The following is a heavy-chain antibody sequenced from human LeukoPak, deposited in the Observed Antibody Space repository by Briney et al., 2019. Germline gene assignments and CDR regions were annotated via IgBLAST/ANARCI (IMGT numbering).Heavy chain of an antibody. D-gene: IGHD2-2*01. CDR2: IDKSGDGA. Sequence: GGSLRLSCAASGFTVSSNYMSWVRQAPGKGLDWVSSIDKSGDGAFYADSVMGRFTISRDNSKNTLYLQMNSLRREDTAVYYCARRGGTSGWGAFDIWGQGTMVTVSS. CDR1: GFTVSSNY. V-gene: IGHV3-53*01. J-gene: IGHJ3*02. CDR3: ARRGGTSGWGAFDI.